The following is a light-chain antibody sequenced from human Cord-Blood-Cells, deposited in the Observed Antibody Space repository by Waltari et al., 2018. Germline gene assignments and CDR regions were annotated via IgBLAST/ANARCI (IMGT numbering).Light chain of an antibody. V-gene: IGKV1-39*01. Sequence: DIQMTQCPSSLSAALGERVTITCRASQSISSYLNWYQQKPGKASKLLIYAASSLQSGVPSRFSGSGSGTDFTLTISSLQPEDFATYYCQQSYSTLYTFGQGTKLELK. CDR1: QSISSY. CDR2: AAS. J-gene: IGKJ2*01. CDR3: QQSYSTLYT.